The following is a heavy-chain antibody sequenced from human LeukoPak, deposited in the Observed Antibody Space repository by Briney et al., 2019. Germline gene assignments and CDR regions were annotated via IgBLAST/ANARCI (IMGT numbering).Heavy chain of an antibody. Sequence: GGSLRLSCAASGFTFSSYAMSWVRQAPGKGLEWVSAISGSGGSTYYADSVKGRFTISRDNSKYTLYLQMNSLRAEDTAVYYCAKDGELRFLEWFTYFDYWGQGTLVTVSS. CDR3: AKDGELRFLEWFTYFDY. D-gene: IGHD3-3*01. V-gene: IGHV3-23*01. CDR2: ISGSGGST. J-gene: IGHJ4*02. CDR1: GFTFSSYA.